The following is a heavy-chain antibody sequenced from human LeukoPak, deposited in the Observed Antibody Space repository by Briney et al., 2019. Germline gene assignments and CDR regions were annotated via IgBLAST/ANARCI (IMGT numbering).Heavy chain of an antibody. CDR3: ARGTRIAVADLGFDP. D-gene: IGHD6-19*01. CDR2: INAGNGNT. Sequence: GASVKVSCKASGYTFTSYAMHWVRQTPGQRLEWMGWINAGNGNTKYSQKFQGRVTITRDTSASTAYMELSSLRSEDTAVYYCARGTRIAVADLGFDPWGQGTLVTVSS. CDR1: GYTFTSYA. V-gene: IGHV1-3*01. J-gene: IGHJ5*02.